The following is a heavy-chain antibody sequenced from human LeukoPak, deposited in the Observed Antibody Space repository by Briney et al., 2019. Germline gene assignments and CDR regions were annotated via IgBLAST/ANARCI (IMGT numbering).Heavy chain of an antibody. J-gene: IGHJ4*02. Sequence: GGSLRLSCAASGFTFSSYSMNWVRQAPGKGLEWVSYISSSSTIYYADSVKGRFTISRDNAKNSLYLQMNSLRAEDTAVYYCARNEDGWSQDFWGQGTLVTVSS. V-gene: IGHV3-48*04. CDR2: ISSSSTI. D-gene: IGHD5-24*01. CDR1: GFTFSSYS. CDR3: ARNEDGWSQDF.